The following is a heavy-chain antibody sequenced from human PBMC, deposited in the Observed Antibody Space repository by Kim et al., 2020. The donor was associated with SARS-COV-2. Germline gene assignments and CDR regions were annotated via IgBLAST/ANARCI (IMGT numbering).Heavy chain of an antibody. J-gene: IGHJ4*02. Sequence: AGSVKGRFTISRDKSKNTLYLQMDSLRAEDTAVYYCAKEVYSDTSAYLDYWGQGTLVTVSS. D-gene: IGHD3-22*01. CDR3: AKEVYSDTSAYLDY. V-gene: IGHV3-30*02.